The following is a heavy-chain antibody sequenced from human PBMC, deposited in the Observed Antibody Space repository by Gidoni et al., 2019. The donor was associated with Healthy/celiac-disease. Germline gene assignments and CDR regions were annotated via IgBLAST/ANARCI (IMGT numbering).Heavy chain of an antibody. D-gene: IGHD4-17*01. V-gene: IGHV3-20*04. Sequence: EVQLVESGGGVVRPGGSLRLSCAASGFTFYDSGMSWVRQAPGKGLEWVSGINWNGGSTGYADSVKGRFTISRDNAKNSLYLQMNSLRAEDTALYYCARGGTLNGDYGRGNWFDPWGQGTLVTVSS. CDR3: ARGGTLNGDYGRGNWFDP. J-gene: IGHJ5*02. CDR1: GFTFYDSG. CDR2: INWNGGST.